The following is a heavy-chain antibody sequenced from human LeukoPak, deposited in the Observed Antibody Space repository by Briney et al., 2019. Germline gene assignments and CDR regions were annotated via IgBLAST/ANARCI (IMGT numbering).Heavy chain of an antibody. V-gene: IGHV7-4-1*02. CDR2: INTNTGNP. CDR3: ARDRAPLYCTNGVCYFFSLDY. J-gene: IGHJ4*02. CDR1: GYTFTNYA. Sequence: GASVKVSCKASGYTFTNYAMNWVRQAPGQGLEWMGWINTNTGNPTYAQGFTGRFVFSLDTSVSTAYLQISSLKAEDTAVYYCARDRAPLYCTNGVCYFFSLDYWGQGTLVTVSS. D-gene: IGHD2-8*01.